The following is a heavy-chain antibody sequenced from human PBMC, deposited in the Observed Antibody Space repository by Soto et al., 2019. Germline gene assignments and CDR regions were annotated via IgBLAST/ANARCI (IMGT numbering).Heavy chain of an antibody. Sequence: SVKVSCKASGGTFSSYAISWVRQAPGQGLEWMGGIIPIFGTANYAQKFQGRVTITADESTSTAYMELSSLRSEDTAVYYCAVPHYYGSGSYHALSYYYGMDVWGQGTTVTVSS. V-gene: IGHV1-69*13. D-gene: IGHD3-10*01. CDR2: IIPIFGTA. J-gene: IGHJ6*02. CDR1: GGTFSSYA. CDR3: AVPHYYGSGSYHALSYYYGMDV.